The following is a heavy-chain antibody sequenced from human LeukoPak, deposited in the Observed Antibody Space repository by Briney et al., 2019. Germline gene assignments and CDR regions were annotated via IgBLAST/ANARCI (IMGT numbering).Heavy chain of an antibody. CDR1: GFTFSSYE. Sequence: GGSLRLSCAASGFTFSSYEMNWVRQAPGKGLEWVSYISSSGSTIYYADSVKGRFTISRDNAKNSLYLQMNSLRAEDTAVYYCARDRQWLERGFFDYWGQGTLVTVSS. CDR3: ARDRQWLERGFFDY. D-gene: IGHD6-19*01. J-gene: IGHJ4*02. CDR2: ISSSGSTI. V-gene: IGHV3-48*03.